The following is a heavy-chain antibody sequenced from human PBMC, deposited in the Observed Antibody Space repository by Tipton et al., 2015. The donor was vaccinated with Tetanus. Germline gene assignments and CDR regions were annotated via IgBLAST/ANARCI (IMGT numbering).Heavy chain of an antibody. J-gene: IGHJ4*02. CDR1: GGSISSYY. Sequence: TLSLTCSVFGGSISSYYWSWIRQPPGKGLEWIGHIYYSGNTNYSPSLKSRVTVSVDTSKNQFSLKLTSVTAADTAVYYCAGSRQGFGEPLDYWCQGTLVTVSS. V-gene: IGHV4-59*01. CDR2: IYYSGNT. D-gene: IGHD3-10*01. CDR3: AGSRQGFGEPLDY.